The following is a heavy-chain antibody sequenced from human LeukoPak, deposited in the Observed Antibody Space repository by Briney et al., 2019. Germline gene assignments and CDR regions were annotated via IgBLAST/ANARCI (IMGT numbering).Heavy chain of an antibody. Sequence: GGSLRLSCAASGFTFTSHAMSWVRQAPGKGLEWVSAISGSGVSTYYADSVKGRFTISRDNSKNTLYLQMNSLRAEDTAVYYWAEYQSGGHGYFDLWGHGTLVTVSS. D-gene: IGHD4-23*01. V-gene: IGHV3-23*01. CDR1: GFTFTSHA. CDR3: AEYQSGGHGYFDL. J-gene: IGHJ2*01. CDR2: ISGSGVST.